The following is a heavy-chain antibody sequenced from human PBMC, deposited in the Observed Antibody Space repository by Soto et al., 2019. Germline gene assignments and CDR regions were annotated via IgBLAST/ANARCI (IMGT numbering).Heavy chain of an antibody. CDR3: AKDRGIVVASSDY. CDR1: GFPFGSYA. V-gene: IGHV3-23*01. Sequence: PGGSLRLSCAASGFPFGSYAMSWVRQDPGKGLEWLSVVSVSGASTYYADSVKGRFTISRDNSENTLYLHMNSLRAEDTAVYYCAKDRGIVVASSDYWGQGTLVTVSS. J-gene: IGHJ4*02. D-gene: IGHD6-19*01. CDR2: VSVSGAST.